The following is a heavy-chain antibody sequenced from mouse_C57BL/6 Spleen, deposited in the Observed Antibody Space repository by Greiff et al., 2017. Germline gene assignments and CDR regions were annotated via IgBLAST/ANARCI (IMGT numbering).Heavy chain of an antibody. CDR3: ARHEETYAGRCYFDY. CDR2: FYPGSGSI. Sequence: QVQLQQSGAELVKPGASVKLSCKASGYTFTAYTIHWVKQRSGQGLEWIGWFYPGSGSIKYNEKFKDKATLTADKSSSTVYMELSRLTSEDSAVXFCARHEETYAGRCYFDYWGQGTTLTVSS. CDR1: GYTFTAYT. V-gene: IGHV1-62-2*01. J-gene: IGHJ2*01. D-gene: IGHD5-1*01.